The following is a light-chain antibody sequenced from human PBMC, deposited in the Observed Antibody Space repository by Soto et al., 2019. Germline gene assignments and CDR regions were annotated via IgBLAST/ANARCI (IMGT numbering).Light chain of an antibody. CDR1: SSDIGAYNY. V-gene: IGLV2-14*01. CDR3: SSYTSRSTLYV. J-gene: IGLJ1*01. CDR2: EVG. Sequence: QSALTQPASVSGSPRQSITISCTGTSSDIGAYNYVSWYQQHPGKAPKLMIYEVGNRPSGLSNRFSGSKSGNTASLTISGLQAEDEADYVCSSYTSRSTLYVFGTGTKLTVL.